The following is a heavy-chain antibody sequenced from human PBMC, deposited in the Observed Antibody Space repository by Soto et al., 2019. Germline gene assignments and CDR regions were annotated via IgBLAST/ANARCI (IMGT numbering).Heavy chain of an antibody. CDR3: ARHRGRVGVDY. J-gene: IGHJ4*02. CDR2: IYYSGST. CDR1: GGSISSSSYY. Sequence: SQTLSLTCTVSGGSISSSSYYWGWIRQPPGKGLEWIGSIYYSGSTYYNPSLKSRVTISVDTSKNQFSLKLSSVTAADTAVYYCARHRGRVGVDYWGQGTLVTVSS. D-gene: IGHD3-3*01. V-gene: IGHV4-39*01.